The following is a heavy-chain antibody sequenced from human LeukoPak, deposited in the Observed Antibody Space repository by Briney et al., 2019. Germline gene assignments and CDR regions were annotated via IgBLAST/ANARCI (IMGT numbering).Heavy chain of an antibody. CDR3: ATIWFGRPDY. V-gene: IGHV1-18*01. D-gene: IGHD3-10*01. J-gene: IGHJ4*02. CDR2: ISAYNGNP. Sequence: GASVKVSCKASGYTFTSNDISWVRQAPGQGLEWMGWISAYNGNPNYAQKFQGRVTMTTDTSTNTAYMELRSLRSDDTAVYYCATIWFGRPDYWGQGTLVTVSS. CDR1: GYTFTSND.